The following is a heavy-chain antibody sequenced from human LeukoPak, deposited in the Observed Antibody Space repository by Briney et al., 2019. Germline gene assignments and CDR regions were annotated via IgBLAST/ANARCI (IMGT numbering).Heavy chain of an antibody. CDR3: ARGRIVVVPAATPAYYFDY. CDR1: GGSFSDNA. J-gene: IGHJ4*02. Sequence: ASVKVSCKASGGSFSDNAITWVRQAPGQGLEWMGWINPNSGGTNYAQKFQGWVTMTRDTSISTAYMELSRLRSDDTAVYYCARGRIVVVPAATPAYYFDYWGQGTLVTVSS. V-gene: IGHV1-2*04. D-gene: IGHD2-2*01. CDR2: INPNSGGT.